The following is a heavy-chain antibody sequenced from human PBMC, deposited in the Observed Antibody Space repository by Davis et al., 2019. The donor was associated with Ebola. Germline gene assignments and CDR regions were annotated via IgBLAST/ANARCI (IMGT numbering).Heavy chain of an antibody. V-gene: IGHV4-34*01. CDR3: ARDRSDSSGYYLYYYYGMDV. CDR2: ISHSGST. CDR1: GGYFSNNY. Sequence: GSLRLSCGAYGGYFSNNYWTWIRQPPGKGLEWLGEISHSGSTKYNPSLESRVTISVDTSKNQFSLKLSSVTAADTAVYYCARDRSDSSGYYLYYYYGMDVWGKGTTVTVSS. D-gene: IGHD3-22*01. J-gene: IGHJ6*04.